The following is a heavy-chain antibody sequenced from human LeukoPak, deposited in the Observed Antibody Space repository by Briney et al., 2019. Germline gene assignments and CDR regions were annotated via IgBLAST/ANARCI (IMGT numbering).Heavy chain of an antibody. J-gene: IGHJ4*02. CDR1: GFTFSSYG. CDR3: AKPPRNSGWYPDY. CDR2: IRYDGSNK. Sequence: PGGSLRLSCAASGFTFSSYGMHWVRQAPGKGLEWVAFIRYDGSNKYYADSVKGRFTISRDNSKNTLYLQMNSLRAEDTAVYYCAKPPRNSGWYPDYWGQGTLVTVSS. D-gene: IGHD6-19*01. V-gene: IGHV3-30*02.